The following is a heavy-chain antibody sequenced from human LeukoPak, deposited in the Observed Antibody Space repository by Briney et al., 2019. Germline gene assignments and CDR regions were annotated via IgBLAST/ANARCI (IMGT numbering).Heavy chain of an antibody. D-gene: IGHD3-10*01. CDR2: INHSGST. V-gene: IGHV4-34*01. CDR1: GGSFSGYY. CDR3: AESLSGFAFDI. Sequence: PSETLSLTCAVYGGSFSGYYWSWIRQPPGKGLEWIGEINHSGSTNYNPSLKSRVTISVDTSKNQFSLKLSSVTAADTAVYYCAESLSGFAFDIWGQGTMVTVPS. J-gene: IGHJ3*02.